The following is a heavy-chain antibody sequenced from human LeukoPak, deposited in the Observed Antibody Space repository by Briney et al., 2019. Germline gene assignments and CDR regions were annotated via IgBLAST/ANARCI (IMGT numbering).Heavy chain of an antibody. D-gene: IGHD6-13*01. CDR1: GFTFDDYG. CDR3: ARGRQQLEIDY. J-gene: IGHJ4*02. Sequence: GGSLRLSCAASGFTFDDYGMSWVRQAPGKGLEWVSSISSSSSYIYYADSVKGRFTISRDNAKNSLYLQMNSLRAEDTAVYYCARGRQQLEIDYWGQGTLVTVSS. CDR2: ISSSSSYI. V-gene: IGHV3-21*04.